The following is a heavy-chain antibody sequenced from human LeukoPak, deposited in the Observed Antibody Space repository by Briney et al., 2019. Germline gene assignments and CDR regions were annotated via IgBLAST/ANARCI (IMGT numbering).Heavy chain of an antibody. Sequence: SETLSLTCTASGGSISSSSYYWGWIGQPPGKGWEWIGSIYYSGSTYYNPALKSRVTISVDTSKNQFSLKLSSVTAADTAVYYCARDLSGSSSFGSWGQGTLVTVSS. CDR3: ARDLSGSSSFGS. CDR2: IYYSGST. D-gene: IGHD6-6*01. V-gene: IGHV4-39*02. CDR1: GGSISSSSYY. J-gene: IGHJ4*02.